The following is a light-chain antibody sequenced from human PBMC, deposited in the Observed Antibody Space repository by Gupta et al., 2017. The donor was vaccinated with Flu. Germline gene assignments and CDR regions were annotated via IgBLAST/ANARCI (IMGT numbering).Light chain of an antibody. J-gene: IGKJ4*01. CDR1: QTVIKN. CDR3: QQRYDTPLT. Sequence: DIQMTQSPSSLSASVGDRVTISCRASQTVIKNVHWYQQKPGKAPKLLIFGASNLQGGVSSRFSGSGSGTDFTLTISTLQPEEFATYYCQQRYDTPLTFGWGTKVEIK. V-gene: IGKV1-39*01. CDR2: GAS.